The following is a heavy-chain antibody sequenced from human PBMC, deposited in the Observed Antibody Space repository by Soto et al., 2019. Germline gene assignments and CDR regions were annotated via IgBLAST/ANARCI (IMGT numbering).Heavy chain of an antibody. CDR3: ARDHKEAFDI. Sequence: QVLLQESGPGLVKPSETLSLTCTVSGASITSYFLNWIRQAPGKGLEWIGYMYFNESTNYNPSLKSRVMMSLDTSKSLFSLKLNSVTAADTATYYCARDHKEAFDIWGQGTLVTVSS. CDR2: MYFNEST. J-gene: IGHJ3*02. V-gene: IGHV4-59*01. CDR1: GASITSYF.